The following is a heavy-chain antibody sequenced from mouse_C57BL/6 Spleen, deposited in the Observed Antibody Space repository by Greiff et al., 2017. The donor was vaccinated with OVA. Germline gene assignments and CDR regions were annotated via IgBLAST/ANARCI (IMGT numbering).Heavy chain of an antibody. V-gene: IGHV14-4*01. CDR3: TTRDYYGSSYGFAY. CDR2: IDPENGDT. CDR1: GFNIKDDY. D-gene: IGHD1-1*01. J-gene: IGHJ3*01. Sequence: EVKLMESGAELVRPGASVKLSCTASGFNIKDDYMHWVKQRPEQGLEWIGWIDPENGDTEYASKFQGKATITADTSSNTAYLQLSSLTSEDTAVYYCTTRDYYGSSYGFAYWGQGTLVTVSA.